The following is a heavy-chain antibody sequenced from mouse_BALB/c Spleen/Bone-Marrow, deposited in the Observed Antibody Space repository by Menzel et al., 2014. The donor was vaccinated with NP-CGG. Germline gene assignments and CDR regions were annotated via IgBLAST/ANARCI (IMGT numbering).Heavy chain of an antibody. CDR2: ISSGSSTI. CDR3: AREGDYGNYWYFDV. D-gene: IGHD2-1*01. CDR1: GFTFSSFG. V-gene: IGHV5-17*02. Sequence: EVQLVESGGGLVQPGGSRKLSCAASGFTFSSFGMHWVRQAPEKGLEWVAYISSGSSTIYYADTVKGRFTISRDNSKNTLFLQMTSLRSEDTAMYYCAREGDYGNYWYFDVWGAGTTVTVSS. J-gene: IGHJ1*01.